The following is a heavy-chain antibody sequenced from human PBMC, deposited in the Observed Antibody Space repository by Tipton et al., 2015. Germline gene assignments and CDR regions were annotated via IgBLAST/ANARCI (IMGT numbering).Heavy chain of an antibody. CDR1: GGSVTSGSYY. J-gene: IGHJ6*02. V-gene: IGHV4-61*01. CDR3: ARGHYVSRMDV. D-gene: IGHD3-10*01. Sequence: LRLSCTVSGGSVTSGSYYWSWIRQPPGKGLEWIGYISYTDGAHYNPALKSRVTISVDTSKNQFSLKLSSVTAADTAVYYCARGHYVSRMDVWGQGTTVTVSS. CDR2: ISYTDGA.